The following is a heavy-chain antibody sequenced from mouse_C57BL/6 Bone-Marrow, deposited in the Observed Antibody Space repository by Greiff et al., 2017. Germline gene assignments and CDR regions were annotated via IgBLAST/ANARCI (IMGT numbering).Heavy chain of an antibody. V-gene: IGHV14-2*01. CDR2: IDPEDGET. CDR1: GFNIKDYY. CDR3: APITTVRSGDWYFDV. J-gene: IGHJ1*03. D-gene: IGHD1-1*01. Sequence: VQLQQSGAELVKPGASVKLSCTASGFNIKDYYMHWVKQRTEQGLEWIGRIDPEDGETKYAPKFQGKATITADTSSNTAYLQLSSLTSEDTAVYYCAPITTVRSGDWYFDVWGTGTTVTVSS.